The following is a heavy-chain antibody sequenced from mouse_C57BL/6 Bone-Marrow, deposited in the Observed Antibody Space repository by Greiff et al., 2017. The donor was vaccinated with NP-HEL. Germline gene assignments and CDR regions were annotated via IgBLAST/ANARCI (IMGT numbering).Heavy chain of an antibody. J-gene: IGHJ4*01. V-gene: IGHV6-3*01. CDR3: TGPIYYGNYVGAMDY. D-gene: IGHD2-1*01. Sequence: EVKVEESGGGLVQPGGSMKLSCVASGFTFSNYWMNWVRQSPEKGLEWVAQIRLKSDNYATHYAESVKGRFTISRDDSKSSVYLQMNNLRAEDTGIYYCTGPIYYGNYVGAMDYWGQGTSVTVSS. CDR2: IRLKSDNYAT. CDR1: GFTFSNYW.